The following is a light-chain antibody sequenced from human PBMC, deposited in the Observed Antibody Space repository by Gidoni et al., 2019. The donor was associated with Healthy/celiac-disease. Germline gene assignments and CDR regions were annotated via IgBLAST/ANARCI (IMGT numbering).Light chain of an antibody. CDR2: GAS. J-gene: IGKJ2*01. Sequence: EIVMTQSPATLSVSPGERATLSCRASQSVSSNLALYQQKPGQAPRLLIDGASTRATGIPARFSGSGSGTEFTLTISSLQSEDLAVYYCQQYNNWPPYTFGQGTKLEIK. CDR1: QSVSSN. V-gene: IGKV3-15*01. CDR3: QQYNNWPPYT.